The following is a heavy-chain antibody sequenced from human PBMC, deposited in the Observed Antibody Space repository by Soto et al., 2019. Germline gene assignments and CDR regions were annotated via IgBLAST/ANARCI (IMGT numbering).Heavy chain of an antibody. J-gene: IGHJ5*02. V-gene: IGHV3-48*02. Sequence: EVQLVESGGGLVQPGGSLRLSCAASVFTFSSYSMNWVRQAPGKGLEWVSYISSSSSTIYYADSVKGRFTISRDNAKNSLYLQMNSLRDEDTAVYYCARENYGDYLNWFDPWGQGTLVTVSS. CDR3: ARENYGDYLNWFDP. CDR2: ISSSSSTI. D-gene: IGHD4-17*01. CDR1: VFTFSSYS.